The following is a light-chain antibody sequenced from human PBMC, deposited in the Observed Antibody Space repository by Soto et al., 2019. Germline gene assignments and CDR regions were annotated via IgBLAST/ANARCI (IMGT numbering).Light chain of an antibody. V-gene: IGLV2-14*01. J-gene: IGLJ1*01. Sequence: QAVVTQPASVSGSPGQSITISCTGTSSDVGGYNYVSWYQQHPGKAPKLMIYDVSNRPSGVSNRFSGSKSGNTASLTISGLQAEDEADYYCSSYTSGSTLVFGTGTKVTVL. CDR1: SSDVGGYNY. CDR3: SSYTSGSTLV. CDR2: DVS.